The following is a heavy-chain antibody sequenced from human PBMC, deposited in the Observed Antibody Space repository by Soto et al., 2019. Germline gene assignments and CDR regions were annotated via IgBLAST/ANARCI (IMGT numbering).Heavy chain of an antibody. D-gene: IGHD1-26*01. CDR1: GFSLSTSGMC. V-gene: IGHV2-70*01. CDR3: ARMANSGSYFRAVDY. CDR2: IDWDDDK. J-gene: IGHJ4*02. Sequence: QSGPTLVNPTQTLTLTCTFSGFSLSTSGMCVSWIRQPPGKALEWLALIDWDDDKYYSTSLKTRLTISKDTSKNQVVLTMTIMDPVDTATYYCARMANSGSYFRAVDYWGQGTLVTVSS.